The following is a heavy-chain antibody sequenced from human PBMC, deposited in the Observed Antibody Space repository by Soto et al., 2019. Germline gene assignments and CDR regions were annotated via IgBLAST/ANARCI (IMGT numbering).Heavy chain of an antibody. D-gene: IGHD3-16*01. J-gene: IGHJ5*02. CDR2: INAHSGGT. Sequence: ASVKVSCKASGFSFTDYYIHWLRQSPGQGLERMGWINAHSGGTEYAHNFQGRVTLTSDTSIATAYLTLTRLTSDHTALYSCETDLTRSPAYWLDPWGQGPQVTVSS. CDR1: GFSFTDYY. V-gene: IGHV1-2*07. CDR3: ETDLTRSPAYWLDP.